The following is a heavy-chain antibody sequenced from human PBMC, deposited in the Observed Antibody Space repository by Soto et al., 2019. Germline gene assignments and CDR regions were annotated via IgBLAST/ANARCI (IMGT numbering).Heavy chain of an antibody. CDR3: AREAKGSIWQDF. Sequence: GGSLRLSCTASGFTFSTYAMHWVRQAPGKGLEWVAVTSYDDSNKYYADSVKGRFTISRDNYKNTLYLQMNSLRTEDTALYYCAREAKGSIWQDFWGQGTLVTVSS. J-gene: IGHJ4*02. CDR2: TSYDDSNK. D-gene: IGHD6-13*01. V-gene: IGHV3-30-3*01. CDR1: GFTFSTYA.